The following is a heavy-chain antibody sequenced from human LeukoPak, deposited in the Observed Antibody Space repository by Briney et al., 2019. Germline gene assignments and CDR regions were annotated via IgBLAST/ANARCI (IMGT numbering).Heavy chain of an antibody. Sequence: ASVKVSCKASGYTFTSYDINWVRQATGQGLEWMGWVNPNSGNTGYAQKFQGRVTMTRNTSISTAYMELSSLRSEDTAVYYCARGIVVVPAAILDPYWFDPWGQGTLVTVSS. V-gene: IGHV1-8*01. D-gene: IGHD2-2*02. J-gene: IGHJ5*02. CDR2: VNPNSGNT. CDR1: GYTFTSYD. CDR3: ARGIVVVPAAILDPYWFDP.